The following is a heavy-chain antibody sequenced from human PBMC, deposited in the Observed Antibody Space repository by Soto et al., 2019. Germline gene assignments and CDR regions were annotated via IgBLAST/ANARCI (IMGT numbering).Heavy chain of an antibody. CDR2: ISGGGRTT. CDR1: GFMFGSYA. D-gene: IGHD6-19*01. CDR3: AKARKYSSPYDS. Sequence: EVHLLESGGGLVQPGGSLRLSCATSGFMFGSYAMNWVRQAPGKGLEWVSVISGGGRTTNYADSVRGRFTTSRDSSTDTVYLQMYSLRVEDTAVYYCAKARKYSSPYDSWGQGTLVTVSS. J-gene: IGHJ5*01. V-gene: IGHV3-23*01.